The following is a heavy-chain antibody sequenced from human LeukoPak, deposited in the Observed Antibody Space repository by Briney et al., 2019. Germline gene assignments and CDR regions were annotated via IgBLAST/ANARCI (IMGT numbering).Heavy chain of an antibody. V-gene: IGHV3-30*18. Sequence: GGSLRLSCAASGFTFSSYGMHWVRQAPGKGLEWVAVILYDGSNKYYADSVKGRFTISRDNSKNTLYLQMNSLRAEDTAVYYCAKDLYCSSTSCYDPYYYYYGMDVWGQGTTVTVSS. CDR2: ILYDGSNK. CDR1: GFTFSSYG. D-gene: IGHD2-2*01. J-gene: IGHJ6*02. CDR3: AKDLYCSSTSCYDPYYYYYGMDV.